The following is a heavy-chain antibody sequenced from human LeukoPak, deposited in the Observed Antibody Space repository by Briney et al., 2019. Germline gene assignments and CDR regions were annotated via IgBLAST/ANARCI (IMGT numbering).Heavy chain of an antibody. D-gene: IGHD3-16*01. CDR2: ISSSSSYI. CDR1: GFTFSSYS. CDR3: ARVMGGKWGKFDY. Sequence: GGSLRLSCAASGFTFSSYSMNWVRQAPGKGLEWVSSISSSSSYIYYADSVKGRFTISRDNAKNSLYLQMNSLRAEDTAVYYRARVMGGKWGKFDYWGQGTLVTVSS. J-gene: IGHJ4*02. V-gene: IGHV3-21*01.